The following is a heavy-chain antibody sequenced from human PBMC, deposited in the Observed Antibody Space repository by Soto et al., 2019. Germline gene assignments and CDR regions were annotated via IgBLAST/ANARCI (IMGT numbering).Heavy chain of an antibody. D-gene: IGHD2-15*01. CDR2: IDHSGST. V-gene: IGHV4-30-2*01. J-gene: IGHJ2*01. CDR3: ARDDGGSGFDL. CDR1: GGSISSGGYS. Sequence: QLQLQESGSGLVKPSQTLSLTCTVSGGSISSGGYSWTWIRQPPGKGLEWIGYIDHSGSTYYTPSLHSRVTISEYRSKNQFSLKLSPVTAADTAVYYWARDDGGSGFDLWGRVPHVTVSS.